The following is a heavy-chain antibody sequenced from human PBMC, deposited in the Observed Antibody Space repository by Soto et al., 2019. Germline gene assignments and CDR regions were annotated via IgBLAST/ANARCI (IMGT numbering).Heavy chain of an antibody. CDR2: IYPRGGAT. CDR3: ARVGYSSTGTTLHFHGLDV. J-gene: IGHJ6*02. V-gene: IGHV1-46*01. CDR1: GYNFTSHY. Sequence: WASVKVSCKTSGYNFTSHYIHWVRQAPGQRLESMGIIYPRGGATIYAQKFQGKVTMPRDTSTHTLYMELSSLRSEDTAIYYCARVGYSSTGTTLHFHGLDVWGQGTTVTVSS. D-gene: IGHD3-22*01.